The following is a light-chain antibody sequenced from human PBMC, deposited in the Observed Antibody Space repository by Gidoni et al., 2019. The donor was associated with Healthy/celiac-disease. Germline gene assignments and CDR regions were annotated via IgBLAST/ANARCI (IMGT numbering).Light chain of an antibody. CDR2: GAS. V-gene: IGKV3-20*01. J-gene: IGKJ2*04. Sequence: EIVLTQSPGTLSLSPGERATLSCRASQSVSSSYLAWYQQKPGQAPRLLIYGASSRATGILDRFSGSGSGTDFTLTISRLEPEDFAVYYCQQYGSSPMCSFGQGTKLEIK. CDR3: QQYGSSPMCS. CDR1: QSVSSSY.